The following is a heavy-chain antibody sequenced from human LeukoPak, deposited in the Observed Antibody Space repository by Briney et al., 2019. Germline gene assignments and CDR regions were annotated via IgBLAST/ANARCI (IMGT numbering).Heavy chain of an antibody. Sequence: SETLSLTCTVSGGSISSGGYYWSWIRQHPGKGLEWIGYIYYSGSTYYNPSLKSRVTISVDTSKNQFSLKLSSVTAADTAVYYCARSGSLRTPDYWGQGTLVTVSS. V-gene: IGHV4-31*03. CDR3: ARSGSLRTPDY. CDR1: GGSISSGGYY. J-gene: IGHJ4*02. D-gene: IGHD2-15*01. CDR2: IYYSGST.